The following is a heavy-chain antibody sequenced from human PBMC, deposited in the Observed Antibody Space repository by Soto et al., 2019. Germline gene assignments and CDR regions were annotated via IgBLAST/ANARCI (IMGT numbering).Heavy chain of an antibody. CDR3: AKDGFDY. CDR2: ISYDGSNK. CDR1: GFTFSSYG. Sequence: GGSLRLSCAASGFTFSSYGMHWVRQAPGKGLEWVAVISYDGSNKYYADSVKGRFTISRDNSKNTLYLQMDSLRAEDTAVYYCAKDGFDYWGQGTLVTVSS. J-gene: IGHJ4*02. V-gene: IGHV3-30*18.